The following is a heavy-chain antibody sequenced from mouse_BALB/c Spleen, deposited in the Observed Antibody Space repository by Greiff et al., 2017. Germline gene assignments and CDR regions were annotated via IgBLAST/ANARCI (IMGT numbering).Heavy chain of an antibody. CDR2: ISNGGGST. V-gene: IGHV5-12-2*01. CDR3: ARLRYFDV. Sequence: EVKLVESGGGLVQPGGSLKLSCAASGFTFSSYTMSWVRQTPEKRLEWVAYISNGGGSTYYPDTVKGRFTISRDNAKNTLYLQMSSLKSEDSAMYYCARLRYFDVWGAGTTVTVSS. CDR1: GFTFSSYT. J-gene: IGHJ1*01.